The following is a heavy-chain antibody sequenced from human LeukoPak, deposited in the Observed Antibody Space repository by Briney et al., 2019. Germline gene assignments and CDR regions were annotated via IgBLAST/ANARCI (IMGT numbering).Heavy chain of an antibody. CDR2: IYYSGST. CDR3: ASRERYYDSSGNAFDI. J-gene: IGHJ3*02. V-gene: IGHV4-59*08. D-gene: IGHD3-22*01. CDR1: GGSISSYY. Sequence: SETLSLTCTVAGGSISSYYWSWIRQPPGKGLEWIGYIYYSGSTNYNPSLKSRVTISVDTSKNQFSLKLSSVTAADTAVYYCASRERYYDSSGNAFDIWGQGTMVTVSS.